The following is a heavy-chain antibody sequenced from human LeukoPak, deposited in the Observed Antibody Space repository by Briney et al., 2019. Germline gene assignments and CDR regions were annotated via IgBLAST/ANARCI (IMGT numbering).Heavy chain of an antibody. CDR1: GFTFRSWA. D-gene: IGHD3-22*01. Sequence: RRSLRLSCAASGFTFRSWAMHRVPQAPGKGLEWVAVIWYDGGNKYYVDSVKVRLTIHRASSKNTVSLQMNSLRADTTPGNYLARGEAGDSSAYYYNYWGQGTLVTVSS. V-gene: IGHV3-33*01. CDR2: IWYDGGNK. J-gene: IGHJ4*02. CDR3: ARGEAGDSSAYYYNY.